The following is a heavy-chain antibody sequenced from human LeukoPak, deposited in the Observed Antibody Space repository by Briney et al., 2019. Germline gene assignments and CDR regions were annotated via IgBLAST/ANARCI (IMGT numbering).Heavy chain of an antibody. D-gene: IGHD3-9*01. Sequence: SGPTLVKPTRTLTLTCTFSGFSLSTSGVGVGWIRQPPGKALEWLALIYWDDDKRYSPSLKSRLTITKDTSKNQVVLTMTNMDPVDTATYYCAHRDKLRYFENYAFDIWGQGTMVTVSS. CDR1: GFSLSTSGVG. J-gene: IGHJ3*02. CDR2: IYWDDDK. V-gene: IGHV2-5*02. CDR3: AHRDKLRYFENYAFDI.